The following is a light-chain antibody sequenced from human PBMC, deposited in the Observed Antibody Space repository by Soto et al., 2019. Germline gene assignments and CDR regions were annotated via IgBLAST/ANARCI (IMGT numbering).Light chain of an antibody. CDR2: GAS. V-gene: IGKV3-20*01. CDR1: QSISSSY. CDR3: QHYGTSPGT. Sequence: EIVLTQPPGTLSLSPGERATLSCRASQSISSSYLAWYQQKPGQAPRLLIYGASSRATGIPDRFSGSGSGTDFTLTISRLDPEDFAVYYCQHYGTSPGTFGQGTKVDIK. J-gene: IGKJ1*01.